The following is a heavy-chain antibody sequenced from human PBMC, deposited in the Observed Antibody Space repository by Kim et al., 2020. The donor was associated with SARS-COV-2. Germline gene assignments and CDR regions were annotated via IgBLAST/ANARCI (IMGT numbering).Heavy chain of an antibody. D-gene: IGHD3-9*01. CDR2: MNPNSGNT. V-gene: IGHV1-8*01. CDR1: GYTFTSYD. J-gene: IGHJ5*02. CDR3: ARGPPLFGYFDWFTEGWFDP. Sequence: ASVKVSCKASGYTFTSYDINWVRQATGQGLEWMGWMNPNSGNTGYAQKFQGRVTMTRNTSISTAYMELSSLRSEDTAVYYCARGPPLFGYFDWFTEGWFDPWGQGTLVTVSS.